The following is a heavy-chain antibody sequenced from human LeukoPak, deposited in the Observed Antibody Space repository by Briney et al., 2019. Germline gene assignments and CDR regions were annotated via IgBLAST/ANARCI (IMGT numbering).Heavy chain of an antibody. CDR1: GFTFSSYE. J-gene: IGHJ3*02. D-gene: IGHD3-22*01. Sequence: GGSLRLSCAASGFTFSSYEMNWVRQAPGKGLEWVSSISSSGDTIYYADTVKGRFTISRDNAKNSLYLQMNSLRAEDTAVYYCARDFADYYDSSGYSEVAFDIWGQGTMVTVSS. CDR3: ARDFADYYDSSGYSEVAFDI. V-gene: IGHV3-48*03. CDR2: ISSSGDTI.